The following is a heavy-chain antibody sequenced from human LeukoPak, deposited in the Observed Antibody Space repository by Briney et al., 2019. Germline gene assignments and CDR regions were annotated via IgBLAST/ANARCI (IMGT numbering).Heavy chain of an antibody. CDR3: TRGAGWLIDY. Sequence: PSETLSLTCTVSDDSISDYYRGWIRQPPGKGLEWIGYFHNSGTSTYNPSLKSRITISADTSKNQFSLKLNSLTTADTAVYYCTRGAGWLIDYWGQGILVTVSS. D-gene: IGHD3-16*01. J-gene: IGHJ4*02. V-gene: IGHV4-59*01. CDR2: FHNSGTS. CDR1: DDSISDYY.